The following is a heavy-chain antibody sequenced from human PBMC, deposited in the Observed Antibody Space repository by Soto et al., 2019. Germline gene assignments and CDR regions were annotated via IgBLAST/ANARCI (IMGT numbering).Heavy chain of an antibody. CDR2: INPDGSRT. Sequence: EVQLVESGGDLVQPGGSLRLSCAASGFTFINYWMHWVRQVPGKGLMWVSRINPDGSRTTYADSVKGRFDISRDNARNTVYLQINSLRAEDTAVYYFAGVKLGSYDWFDPWGQGTLITVSS. CDR3: AGVKLGSYDWFDP. V-gene: IGHV3-74*01. CDR1: GFTFINYW. D-gene: IGHD3-16*01. J-gene: IGHJ5*02.